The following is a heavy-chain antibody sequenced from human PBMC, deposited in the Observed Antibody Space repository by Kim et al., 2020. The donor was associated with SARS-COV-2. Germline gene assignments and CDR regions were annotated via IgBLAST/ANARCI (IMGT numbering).Heavy chain of an antibody. V-gene: IGHV1-3*01. D-gene: IGHD3-10*01. J-gene: IGHJ4*02. CDR2: GNGYP. Sequence: GNGYPTYPQKFQGRVTITRDTSASTAYMDLSSLRSEDMAVYYCARELRSGYWGQGTLVTVSS. CDR3: ARELRSGY.